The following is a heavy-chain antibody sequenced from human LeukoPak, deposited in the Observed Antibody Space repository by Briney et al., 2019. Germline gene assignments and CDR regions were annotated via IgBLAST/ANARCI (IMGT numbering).Heavy chain of an antibody. V-gene: IGHV3-23*01. D-gene: IGHD1-26*01. CDR2: ISGSGGST. Sequence: GGSLRLSCAASGFNFSSYAMSWVRQAPGKGLEWVSSISGSGGSTYYADSVKGRFTISRDTSKNTLYLQMNSLRAEDTAVYYCAKGRYSGSYYNWFDPWGQGTLVTVSS. CDR1: GFNFSSYA. J-gene: IGHJ5*02. CDR3: AKGRYSGSYYNWFDP.